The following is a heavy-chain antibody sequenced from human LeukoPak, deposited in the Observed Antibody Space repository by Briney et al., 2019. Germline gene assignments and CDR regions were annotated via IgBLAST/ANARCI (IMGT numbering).Heavy chain of an antibody. D-gene: IGHD3-22*01. CDR1: GFTFDDYG. V-gene: IGHV3-20*04. CDR3: ARASYDSRSFDY. J-gene: IGHJ4*02. Sequence: GGSLRLSCAASGFTFDDYGMSWVRQGPGKGLEWVSGINWNGGSTGYADSVKGRFTISRDNAKNSLYLQMNSLRAEDTALYYCARASYDSRSFDYWGQGTLVTVSS. CDR2: INWNGGST.